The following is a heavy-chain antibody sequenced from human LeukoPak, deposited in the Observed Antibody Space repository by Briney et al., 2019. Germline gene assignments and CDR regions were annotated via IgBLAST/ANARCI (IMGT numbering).Heavy chain of an antibody. CDR2: INPSGGST. D-gene: IGHD6-13*01. V-gene: IGHV1-46*01. CDR1: GYTFTSYY. Sequence: GASVKVSCKASGYTFTSYYMHWVRQAPGQGLEWMGIINPSGGSTSYAQKFQGRVTMTRDTATSTAYMELSSLRSEDTAVYYCARVRGRGSSWYGSFDYWGQGTLVTVSS. J-gene: IGHJ4*02. CDR3: ARVRGRGSSWYGSFDY.